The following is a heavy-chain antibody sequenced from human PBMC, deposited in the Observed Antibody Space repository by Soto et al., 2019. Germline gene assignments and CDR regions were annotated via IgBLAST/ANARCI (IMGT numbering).Heavy chain of an antibody. D-gene: IGHD6-19*01. CDR1: GCSISSGGYY. Sequence: LSLTCTVSGCSISSGGYYWSWIRQHPGKGLEWIGYIYYSGSTYYNPSLKSRVTISVDTSKNQFSLKLSSVTAADTAVYYCARRIAVAGRDYFDYWGQGTLVTVSS. V-gene: IGHV4-31*03. CDR3: ARRIAVAGRDYFDY. J-gene: IGHJ4*02. CDR2: IYYSGST.